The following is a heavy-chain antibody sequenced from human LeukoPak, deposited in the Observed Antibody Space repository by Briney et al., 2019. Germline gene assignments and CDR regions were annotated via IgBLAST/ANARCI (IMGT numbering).Heavy chain of an antibody. CDR3: AREEGEWFGELFLPFKY. V-gene: IGHV1-2*02. D-gene: IGHD3-10*01. J-gene: IGHJ4*02. CDR2: INPNSGGT. CDR1: GYTFTSYD. Sequence: GASVKVSCKASGYTFTSYDINWVRQAPGQGLEWMGWINPNSGGTKYAQKFQGRVTMTRDTSINTAYMELSRLRSDGTAVYYCAREEGEWFGELFLPFKYWGQGTLVTVSS.